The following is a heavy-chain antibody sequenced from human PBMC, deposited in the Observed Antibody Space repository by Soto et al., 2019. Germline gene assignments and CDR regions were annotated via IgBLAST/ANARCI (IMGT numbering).Heavy chain of an antibody. CDR2: TYYRSKWYN. CDR3: ARDPSGRYYDILTGSPGFDI. Sequence: PSQTLSLTCAISGDSVSSNSAAWNWIRQSPSRGLEWLGRTYYRSKWYNDYAVSVKSRITINPDTSKNQFSLQLNSVTPEDTAVYYCARDPSGRYYDILTGSPGFDIWGQGTMFTVSS. V-gene: IGHV6-1*01. J-gene: IGHJ3*02. D-gene: IGHD3-9*01. CDR1: GDSVSSNSAA.